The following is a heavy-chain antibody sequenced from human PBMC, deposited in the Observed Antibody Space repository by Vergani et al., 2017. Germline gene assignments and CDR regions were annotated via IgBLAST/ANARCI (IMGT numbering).Heavy chain of an antibody. CDR2: ISSSSSYT. V-gene: IGHV3-11*05. CDR3: ARAESLMVRGVIGAFDI. D-gene: IGHD3-10*01. Sequence: QVQLVESGGGLVKPGGSLRLSCAASGFTFSDYYMSWIRQAPGKGLEWVSYISSSSSYTNYADSVKGRFTISRDNAKNSLYLQMNSLRAEDTAVYYCARAESLMVRGVIGAFDIWGQGTKVTVSS. J-gene: IGHJ3*02. CDR1: GFTFSDYY.